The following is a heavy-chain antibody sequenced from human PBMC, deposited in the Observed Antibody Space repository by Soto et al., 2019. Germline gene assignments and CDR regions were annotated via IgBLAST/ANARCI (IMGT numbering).Heavy chain of an antibody. V-gene: IGHV6-1*01. J-gene: IGHJ4*02. CDR1: GDSVSSNSAS. CDR2: TYYRSKWYI. D-gene: IGHD3-22*01. CDR3: ARSSQYGGTYYDSSGVEY. Sequence: SPTLSLTCAIPGDSVSSNSASWNWIRQSPSRGLEWLGRTYYRSKWYIDYSVSVKILITFNPDTSKNQFSLQLHSVTPADTSVYYCARSSQYGGTYYDSSGVEYWGQGTLVTVSS.